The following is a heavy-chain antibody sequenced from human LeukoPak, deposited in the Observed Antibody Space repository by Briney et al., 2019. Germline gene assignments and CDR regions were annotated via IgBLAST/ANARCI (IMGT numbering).Heavy chain of an antibody. CDR2: IRSKANSYAT. CDR3: TRQRRAYSYGYDY. V-gene: IGHV3-73*01. D-gene: IGHD5-18*01. CDR1: GFTFSGSG. Sequence: PGGSLKLSCAASGFTFSGSGMHWVRQASGKGLEWVGRIRSKANSYATAYAASVKGRFTISRDDSKNTAYLQMNSLKTEDTAVYYCTRQRRAYSYGYDYWGQGTLVTVSS. J-gene: IGHJ4*02.